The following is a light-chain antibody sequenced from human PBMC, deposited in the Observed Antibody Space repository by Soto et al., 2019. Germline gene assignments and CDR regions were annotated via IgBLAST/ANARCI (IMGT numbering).Light chain of an antibody. Sequence: DIQMTQSPPTLSASVGDRVTITCRSSQSISDWLAWYQQKPGKAPKLLIYKASTLESGVPSRFSGSASGTEFTLTITSLQPDDFATYFCQHYNNYSYTYGQGTKLVIK. V-gene: IGKV1-5*03. CDR1: QSISDW. CDR3: QHYNNYSYT. J-gene: IGKJ2*01. CDR2: KAS.